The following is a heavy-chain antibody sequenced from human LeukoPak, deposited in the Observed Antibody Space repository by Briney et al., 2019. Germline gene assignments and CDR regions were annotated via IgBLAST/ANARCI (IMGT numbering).Heavy chain of an antibody. J-gene: IGHJ4*02. V-gene: IGHV1-2*06. D-gene: IGHD2-15*01. CDR2: INPNSGDT. CDR3: ARDPTLVGGDY. CDR1: GYTLTVYY. Sequence: ASVKVSCKASGYTLTVYYIHWERQAPGQGLEWMGRINPNSGDTNFAQKFQGRVTMTTDTSTSTAYTELRSLRSDDTAVYYCARDPTLVGGDYWGQGTLVTVSS.